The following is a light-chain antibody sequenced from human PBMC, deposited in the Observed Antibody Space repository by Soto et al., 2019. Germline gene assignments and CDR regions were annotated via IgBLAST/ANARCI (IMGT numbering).Light chain of an antibody. Sequence: DIQMTQSPSSLSASVGDRVTITCRASQGISNYLAWYQQKPGKVPKLLIYAASTLKSWVPSRFSGSASGTDFTLTISSLQPEDVATHYCQKYNSAPRAFTFGPGTKVDIK. CDR2: AAS. CDR1: QGISNY. CDR3: QKYNSAPRAFT. J-gene: IGKJ3*01. V-gene: IGKV1-27*01.